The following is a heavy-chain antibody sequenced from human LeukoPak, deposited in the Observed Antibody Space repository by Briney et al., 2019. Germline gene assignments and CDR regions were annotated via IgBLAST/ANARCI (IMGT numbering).Heavy chain of an antibody. Sequence: GGSLRLSRVASGFTFRRYDMNWVRQAPGKGLEWVSYIAGSGSSRDYADSVKGRFTISRDNAKNSLFLQMNSLRVEDTAVYYCAREGSSAWHIDFWGQGTLVTVSS. V-gene: IGHV3-48*03. CDR1: GFTFRRYD. CDR3: AREGSSAWHIDF. CDR2: IAGSGSSR. J-gene: IGHJ4*02. D-gene: IGHD3-10*01.